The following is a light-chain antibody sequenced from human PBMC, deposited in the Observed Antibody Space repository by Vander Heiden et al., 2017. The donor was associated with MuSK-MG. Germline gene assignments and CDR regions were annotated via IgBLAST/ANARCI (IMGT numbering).Light chain of an antibody. Sequence: DIQMTQSPSTLSASVGDRVTITCRASQSVSSRLAWYQQKPGKAPNLLIYKASSLQSGVPSRFSGSGSGTEFTLTISSVQPADFATYYCQQYKSYSQTFGQGTKVELK. CDR2: KAS. CDR3: QQYKSYSQT. V-gene: IGKV1-5*03. CDR1: QSVSSR. J-gene: IGKJ1*01.